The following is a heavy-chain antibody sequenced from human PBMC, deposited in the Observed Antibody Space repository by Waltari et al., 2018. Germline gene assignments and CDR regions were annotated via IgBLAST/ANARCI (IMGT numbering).Heavy chain of an antibody. CDR1: GGSISSYY. D-gene: IGHD2-2*01. CDR2: IYYSGST. CDR3: ARVRIVVVPAAIIYYYYYMDV. J-gene: IGHJ6*03. Sequence: QVQLQESGPGLVKPSETLSLTCTVSGGSISSYYWSWIRQPPGKGLGWIGYIYYSGSTNYNPSLKSRVTISVDTSKNQFSLKLSSVTAADTAVYYCARVRIVVVPAAIIYYYYYMDVWGKGTTVTISS. V-gene: IGHV4-59*01.